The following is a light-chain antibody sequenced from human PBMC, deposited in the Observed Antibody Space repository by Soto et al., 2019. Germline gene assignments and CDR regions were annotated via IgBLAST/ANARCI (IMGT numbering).Light chain of an antibody. J-gene: IGLJ3*02. CDR3: TSYTISSSWV. Sequence: QSALTQPASVSGSPGQSITISCTGTSSDVGGYNYVSWYQQHPGKVPKLMIYEVTNRPSGVSNRFSGSKSGNTASLTISGLQAEDEADYYCTSYTISSSWVFGGGTKLTVL. CDR1: SSDVGGYNY. V-gene: IGLV2-14*01. CDR2: EVT.